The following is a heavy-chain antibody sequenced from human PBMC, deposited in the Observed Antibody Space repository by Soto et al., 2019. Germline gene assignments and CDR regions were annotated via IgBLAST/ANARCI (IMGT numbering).Heavy chain of an antibody. CDR1: GDSISTYY. CDR2: LYYGRSA. CDR3: ALRRIAVVPEY. V-gene: IGHV4-59*01. D-gene: IGHD2-2*01. Sequence: QVQLQESGPGLVKPSETLSLTCAVSGDSISTYYCMWIRQPPGKGLESIGYLYYGRSANYNPSLKSRVTLSVGTFTNQVAPTLGPMTAAETAVYYLALRRIAVVPEYWGQGTLVSFSS. J-gene: IGHJ4*02.